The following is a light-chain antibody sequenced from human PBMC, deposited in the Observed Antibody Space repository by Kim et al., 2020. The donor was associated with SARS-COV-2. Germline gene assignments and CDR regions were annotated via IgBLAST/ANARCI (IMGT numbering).Light chain of an antibody. CDR3: CPYAGSGIVI. CDR2: EVS. Sequence: GQSITISCAGSSNDVGRYNLVSWYKQLPGKAPKLIIFEVSKRPSGASSRFSGSKSSNTAFLTISGLQTEDEADYHCCPYAGSGIVIFGGGTKVSVL. CDR1: SNDVGRYNL. V-gene: IGLV2-23*02. J-gene: IGLJ2*01.